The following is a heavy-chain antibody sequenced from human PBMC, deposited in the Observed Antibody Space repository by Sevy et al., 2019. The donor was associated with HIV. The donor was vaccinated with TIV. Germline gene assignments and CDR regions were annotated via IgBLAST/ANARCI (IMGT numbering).Heavy chain of an antibody. CDR1: GYTLTKLS. Sequence: ASVKVSCKVSGYTLTKLSMHWVRQAPGKGLEWMGRFDPEDGETIFAQKFQGRVTMTEDTCTDTAYMELSSLRSEDTAVYYCAAAREYYEDSSGYLDYWGQGTLVTVSS. V-gene: IGHV1-24*01. CDR3: AAAREYYEDSSGYLDY. D-gene: IGHD3-22*01. J-gene: IGHJ4*02. CDR2: FDPEDGET.